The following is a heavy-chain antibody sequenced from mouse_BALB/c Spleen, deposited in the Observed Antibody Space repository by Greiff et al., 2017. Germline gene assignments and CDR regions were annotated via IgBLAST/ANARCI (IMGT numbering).Heavy chain of an antibody. CDR1: GFTFSSYT. V-gene: IGHV5-12-2*01. CDR2: ISNGGGST. J-gene: IGHJ1*01. Sequence: EVQRVESGGGLVQPGGSLKLSCAASGFTFSSYTMSWVRQTPEKRLEWVAYISNGGGSTYYPDTVKGRFTISSDNAKNTLYLQMSSLKSEDTAMSYCARDDGYYDPHWYFDVWGGGTTVTVSS. CDR3: ARDDGYYDPHWYFDV. D-gene: IGHD2-3*01.